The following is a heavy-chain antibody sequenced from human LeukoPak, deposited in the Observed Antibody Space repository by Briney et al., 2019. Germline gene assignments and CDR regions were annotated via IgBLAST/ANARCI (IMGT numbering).Heavy chain of an antibody. CDR1: GFTFSSYG. V-gene: IGHV3-30*18. Sequence: GSLRLSCAASGFTFSSYGMHWVRQAPGKGLEWVAVISYDESNKYYADSVKGRFTISRDNSKNTLYLQMNSLRAEDTAVYYCAKDSSATTTTFFDYWGQGTLVTVSS. CDR3: AKDSSATTTTFFDY. CDR2: ISYDESNK. D-gene: IGHD1-1*01. J-gene: IGHJ4*02.